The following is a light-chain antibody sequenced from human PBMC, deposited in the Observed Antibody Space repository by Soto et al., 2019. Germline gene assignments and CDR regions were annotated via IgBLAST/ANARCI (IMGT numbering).Light chain of an antibody. V-gene: IGKV1-39*01. CDR2: ATS. CDR1: QSITRS. CDR3: QQSYRIPFT. J-gene: IGKJ2*01. Sequence: DIQMTQSPSSLSASVGDRVTITCRASQSITRSLNWYQQKPGQAPNLLMYATSSLQSGVPSRFSGSGSETEFTLTISSLQPEDFATFYCQQSYRIPFTFGQGTRLEIK.